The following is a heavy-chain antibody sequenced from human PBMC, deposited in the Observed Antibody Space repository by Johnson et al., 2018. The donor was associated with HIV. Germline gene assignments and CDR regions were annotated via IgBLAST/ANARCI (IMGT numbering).Heavy chain of an antibody. J-gene: IGHJ3*02. D-gene: IGHD3/OR15-3a*01. Sequence: VQLVESGGGVVQPGRSLRLSCAASGFTFSSYAMHWVRQAPGKGLEWVANIKQDGSEKYNVDSVKGRFIISRDNAKNSLYLQMNSLRAEDTAVYYCARDLGVDWSKGAFDMWGQGTMVTVSS. CDR3: ARDLGVDWSKGAFDM. CDR1: GFTFSSYA. V-gene: IGHV3-7*01. CDR2: IKQDGSEK.